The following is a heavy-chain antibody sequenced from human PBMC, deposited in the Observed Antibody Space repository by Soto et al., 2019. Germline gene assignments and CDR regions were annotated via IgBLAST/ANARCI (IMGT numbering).Heavy chain of an antibody. V-gene: IGHV1-69*06. CDR2: IIPIFNST. CDR1: GSRFSNYV. D-gene: IGHD2-2*02. CDR3: AREGRGKKAGYNGLVSLGY. J-gene: IGHJ4*02. Sequence: QVQLVQSGAEVKTPGSSLKVSCKVSGSRFSNYVISWVRQAPGHGLEWLGRIIPIFNSTKYAQNFQGRVTITADKSTSTAYLEVSSLRSSDTDVYDCAREGRGKKAGYNGLVSLGYWGQGTLVTVSS.